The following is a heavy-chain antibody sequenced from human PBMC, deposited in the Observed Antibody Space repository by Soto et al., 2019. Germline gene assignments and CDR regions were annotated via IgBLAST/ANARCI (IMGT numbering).Heavy chain of an antibody. V-gene: IGHV3-23*01. Sequence: VQLLESGGGLAQPGGSLRLSCAASGFTFSSYAMSWVRQAPGKGLEWVSAISASGGSTYYADSVKGRFTISRDNSKNTLYLQVNSLRAEDTAVYYCAKAGSGWWYYFDYWGQGTLVTVSS. CDR2: ISASGGST. J-gene: IGHJ4*02. CDR3: AKAGSGWWYYFDY. CDR1: GFTFSSYA. D-gene: IGHD6-19*01.